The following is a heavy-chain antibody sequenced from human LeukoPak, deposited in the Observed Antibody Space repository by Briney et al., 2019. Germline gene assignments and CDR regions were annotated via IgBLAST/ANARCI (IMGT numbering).Heavy chain of an antibody. J-gene: IGHJ3*02. CDR3: ARGTWNAFDI. CDR2: ISWNSNSV. D-gene: IGHD1-14*01. Sequence: GRSLRLSCAASGFTFDDFVMHWIRQAPGKGLEWVSSISWNSNSVGYADSVKGRFTISRDNAKNSLYLQMSSLRTEDMALYYCARGTWNAFDIWGQGTWSPSLQ. CDR1: GFTFDDFV. V-gene: IGHV3-9*03.